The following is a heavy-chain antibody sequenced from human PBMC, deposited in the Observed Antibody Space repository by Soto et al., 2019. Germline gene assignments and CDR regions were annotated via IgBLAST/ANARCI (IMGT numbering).Heavy chain of an antibody. CDR2: IYYSGST. Sequence: QVQLQESGPGLVKPSETLSLTCTVSGGSISSYYWSWIRQPPGKGPEWIGYIYYSGSTNYNPSLKSRVTISVDTSKNQFSLKLSSVTAADTAVYYCARAESSRYYYYGMDVWGQGTTVTVSS. CDR1: GGSISSYY. D-gene: IGHD2-2*01. V-gene: IGHV4-59*01. CDR3: ARAESSRYYYYGMDV. J-gene: IGHJ6*02.